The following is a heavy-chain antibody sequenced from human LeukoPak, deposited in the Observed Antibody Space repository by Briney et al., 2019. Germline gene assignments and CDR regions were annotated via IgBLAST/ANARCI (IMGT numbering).Heavy chain of an antibody. CDR1: GFSFRDSA. Sequence: PGGSLRLSCAASGFSFRDSAMYWVRHAPGKGLEYVSVISTDGSRIYYADSVKGRFTISRDNSKNTLYLQMGSLRVEDMAVYYCTRGVAISTSGWYDAFDYWGQGVLVTVSS. D-gene: IGHD6-19*01. CDR2: ISTDGSRI. V-gene: IGHV3-64*02. CDR3: TRGVAISTSGWYDAFDY. J-gene: IGHJ4*02.